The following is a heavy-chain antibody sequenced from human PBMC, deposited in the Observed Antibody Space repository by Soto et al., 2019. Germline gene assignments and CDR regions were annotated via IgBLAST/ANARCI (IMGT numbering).Heavy chain of an antibody. J-gene: IGHJ4*02. Sequence: GGSLRLSCAASGFTFSSYAMHWVRQAPGKGLEWVAVISYDGSNKYYADSVKGRFTISRDNSKNTLYLQMNSLRAEDTAVYYCAKDFDYWGQGTLVTVSS. CDR2: ISYDGSNK. CDR3: AKDFDY. CDR1: GFTFSSYA. V-gene: IGHV3-30-3*01.